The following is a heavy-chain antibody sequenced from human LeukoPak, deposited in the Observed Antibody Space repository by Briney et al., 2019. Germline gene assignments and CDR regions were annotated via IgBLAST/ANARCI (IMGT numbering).Heavy chain of an antibody. Sequence: GRSLRLSCAASGFTFSSYGMHWVRQAPGKGLEWVAVIWYDGSNKYYADSVKGRFTLSRDNSKNTLFLQLNSLRADDTAVYYCARTTYSSSWYRYSDYWGQGTLVTVSS. CDR2: IWYDGSNK. CDR3: ARTTYSSSWYRYSDY. V-gene: IGHV3-33*01. D-gene: IGHD6-13*01. J-gene: IGHJ4*02. CDR1: GFTFSSYG.